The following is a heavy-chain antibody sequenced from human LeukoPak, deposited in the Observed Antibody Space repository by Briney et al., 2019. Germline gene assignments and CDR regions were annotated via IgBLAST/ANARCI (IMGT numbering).Heavy chain of an antibody. CDR1: GFMFDNYA. CDR3: TNLVATAPSYYFDY. Sequence: GRSLRLSCAASGFMFDNYAMHWVRQAPGKGLEWVSGISWNSGDIDYADSVKGRFTISRDNAKNSLYLQMNSLRAEDTAVYYCTNLVATAPSYYFDYWGQGTLVTVSS. CDR2: ISWNSGDI. J-gene: IGHJ4*02. D-gene: IGHD5-12*01. V-gene: IGHV3-9*01.